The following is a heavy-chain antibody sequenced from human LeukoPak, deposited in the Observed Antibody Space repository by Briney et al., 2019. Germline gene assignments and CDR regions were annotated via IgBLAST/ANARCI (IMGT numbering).Heavy chain of an antibody. CDR1: GFTFSSYA. D-gene: IGHD2/OR15-2a*01. CDR2: ISYDGSNK. CDR3: VSFYETY. J-gene: IGHJ4*02. Sequence: GRSLRLSCAASGFTFSSYAMHWVRQAPGKGLEWVAVISYDGSNKYYADSVKGRFTISRDNSKNPLYLQMNSLRAEDTAVYYCVSFYETYWGRGTLVTVSS. V-gene: IGHV3-30*04.